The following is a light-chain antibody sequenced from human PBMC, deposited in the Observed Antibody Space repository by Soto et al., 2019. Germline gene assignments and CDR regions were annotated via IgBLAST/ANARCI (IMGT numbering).Light chain of an antibody. V-gene: IGKV1-39*01. Sequence: DIQMTQSPSSLSASVGDRVTITCRASQSISSYLNWYQQKPGKAPKLQIYAASRLQSGVPSRFSGSGSGTDFTLTISSLQPEDFATYYCQQSYSTPLTFGPGTKVDIK. J-gene: IGKJ3*01. CDR3: QQSYSTPLT. CDR2: AAS. CDR1: QSISSY.